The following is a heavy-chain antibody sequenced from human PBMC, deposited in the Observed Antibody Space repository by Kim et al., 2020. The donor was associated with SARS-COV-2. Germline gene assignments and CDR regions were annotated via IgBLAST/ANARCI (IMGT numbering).Heavy chain of an antibody. J-gene: IGHJ4*02. CDR1: GGTFSSYA. CDR2: IIPIFGTA. V-gene: IGHV1-69*13. D-gene: IGHD6-6*01. Sequence: SVKVSCKASGGTFSSYAISWVRQAPGQGLEWMGGIIPIFGTANYAQKFQGRVTITADESTSTAYMELSSLRSEDTAVYYCARVWRSSYYFDYWGQGTLVTVSS. CDR3: ARVWRSSYYFDY.